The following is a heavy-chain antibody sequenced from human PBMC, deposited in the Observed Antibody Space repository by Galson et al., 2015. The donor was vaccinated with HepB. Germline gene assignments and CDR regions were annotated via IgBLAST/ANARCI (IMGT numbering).Heavy chain of an antibody. CDR1: GFSLTTSGVG. CDR2: IYWDDDK. J-gene: IGHJ4*02. CDR3: AHSNTALDTAMGCFDF. V-gene: IGHV2-5*02. Sequence: PALVKPTQTLTLTCTFSGFSLTTSGVGVGWIRQPPGKALEWLAVIYWDDDKRYSPSLKSRLTITKDTSKNQVLLTMTNMDPVDTATYYCAHSNTALDTAMGCFDFWGQGILITVSS. D-gene: IGHD5-18*01.